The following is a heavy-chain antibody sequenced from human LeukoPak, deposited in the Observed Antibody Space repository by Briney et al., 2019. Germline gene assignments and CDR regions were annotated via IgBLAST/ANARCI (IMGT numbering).Heavy chain of an antibody. CDR2: IHPNDAST. V-gene: IGHV5-51*07. CDR1: GYSFTSYR. D-gene: IGHD1-20*01. Sequence: GESLQISCKASGYSFTSYRIGWVHQTSGKGLEWMAIIHPNDASTIYSPSFQGQVTISADRSITTAYLQWNTLQASDTATYYCASHNNWAFDYWDRGTLLTVSS. J-gene: IGHJ4*02. CDR3: ASHNNWAFDY.